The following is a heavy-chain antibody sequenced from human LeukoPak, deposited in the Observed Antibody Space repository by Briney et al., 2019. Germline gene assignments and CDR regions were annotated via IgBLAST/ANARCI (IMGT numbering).Heavy chain of an antibody. J-gene: IGHJ6*02. CDR3: ARDSYGMDV. Sequence: KPSGTLSLTCAVSGGSISSTNWWSWVRQPPGKGLEWIGYIYYSGSTNYNPSLKSRVTISVDTSKNQFSLKLSSVTAADTAVYYCARDSYGMDVWGQGTTVTVSS. CDR2: IYYSGST. V-gene: IGHV4-4*02. CDR1: GGSISSTNW.